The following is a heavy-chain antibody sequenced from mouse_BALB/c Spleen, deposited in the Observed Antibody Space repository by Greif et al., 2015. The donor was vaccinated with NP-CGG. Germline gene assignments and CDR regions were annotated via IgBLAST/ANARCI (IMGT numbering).Heavy chain of an antibody. CDR1: GYTFTSYV. J-gene: IGHJ2*02. D-gene: IGHD2-14*01. Sequence: QLVESGPELVKPGASVKMSCKASGYTFTSYVMRWVKQKPGQGLEWIGYINPYNDGTKYSEKFKGKATLTSDKSSSTASMELSSLTSEYSAVYSCVSRRYDLYYFDDWCQGTSLTVSS. CDR3: VSRRYDLYYFDD. V-gene: IGHV1-14*01. CDR2: INPYNDGT.